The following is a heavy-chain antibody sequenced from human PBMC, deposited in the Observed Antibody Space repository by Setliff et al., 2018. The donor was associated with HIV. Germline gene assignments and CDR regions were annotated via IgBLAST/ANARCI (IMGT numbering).Heavy chain of an antibody. D-gene: IGHD3-22*01. CDR2: IVPIFGTT. CDR1: GGTFRKYS. V-gene: IGHV1-69*13. Sequence: ASVKVSCKVSGGTFRKYSMNWTRQAPGQGLEWMGGIVPIFGTTKYAQKFQGRVTITADESTSTVYMALSSLTSEDTAVYYCERGADASGYFYREYFQHWGQGTLVTVSS. CDR3: ERGADASGYFYREYFQH. J-gene: IGHJ1*01.